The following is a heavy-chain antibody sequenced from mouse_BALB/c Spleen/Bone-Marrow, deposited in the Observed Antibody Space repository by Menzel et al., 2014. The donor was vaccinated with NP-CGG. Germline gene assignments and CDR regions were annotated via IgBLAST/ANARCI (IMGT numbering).Heavy chain of an antibody. CDR3: AREGTYYAYFDY. D-gene: IGHD1-1*01. J-gene: IGHJ2*01. CDR2: INPSIGYT. Sequence: QVQLKESAAELARPGASVKLSCKASGYIFTSYTIQWIKQRPGQGLEWIGYINPSIGYTEYNQKFKDKTTLTADTSSSTTYMQLSSLTSEDSAVYYCAREGTYYAYFDYWGPGTTLTVSS. V-gene: IGHV1-4*02. CDR1: GYIFTSYT.